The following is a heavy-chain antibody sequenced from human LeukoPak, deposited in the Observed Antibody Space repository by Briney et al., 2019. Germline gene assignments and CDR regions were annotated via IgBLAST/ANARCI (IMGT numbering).Heavy chain of an antibody. V-gene: IGHV4-30-4*01. J-gene: IGHJ5*02. CDR3: ARPYYYDSRIDP. CDR2: MYYSGST. CDR1: GGSISSGDYY. D-gene: IGHD3-22*01. Sequence: SQTLSLTCTDSGGSISSGDYYWSWIRQPPGKGLEWIAYMYYSGSTYYNPSLKSRVTMSADTSRNQLSLKLSSVTAADTAVYYCARPYYYDSRIDPWGQGILVTVSP.